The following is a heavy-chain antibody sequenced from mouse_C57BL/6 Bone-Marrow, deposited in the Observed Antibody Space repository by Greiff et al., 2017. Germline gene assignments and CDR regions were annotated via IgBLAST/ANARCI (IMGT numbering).Heavy chain of an antibody. Sequence: EVKLVESGGGLVQPGGSLSLSCAASGFTFTDYYMSWVRQPPGKALEWLGFIRNKANGYTTEYSASVKGRVPISRENSQSILYLKLNALSAAARATFYCARDNYCSIYYAMDYWGQGTSVTVSS. CDR2: IRNKANGYTT. CDR1: GFTFTDYY. J-gene: IGHJ4*01. V-gene: IGHV7-3*01. D-gene: IGHD1-1*01. CDR3: ARDNYCSIYYAMDY.